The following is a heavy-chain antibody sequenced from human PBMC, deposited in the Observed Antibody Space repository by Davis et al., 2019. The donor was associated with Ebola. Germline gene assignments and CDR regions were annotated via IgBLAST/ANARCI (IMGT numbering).Heavy chain of an antibody. D-gene: IGHD6-6*01. CDR1: GFTFDDYA. Sequence: SLKISCAASGFTFDDYAMHWVRQAPGKGLEWVSGISWNSGSIGYADSVKGRLTISRDNAKNSLYLQMNSLRAEDTALYYCAKDLQYSSSYYYGMDVWGQGTTVTVSS. CDR3: AKDLQYSSSYYYGMDV. J-gene: IGHJ6*02. V-gene: IGHV3-9*01. CDR2: ISWNSGSI.